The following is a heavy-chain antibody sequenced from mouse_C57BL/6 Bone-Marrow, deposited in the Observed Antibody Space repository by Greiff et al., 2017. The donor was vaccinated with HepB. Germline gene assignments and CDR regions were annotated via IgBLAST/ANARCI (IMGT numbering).Heavy chain of an antibody. CDR1: GYTFTDHT. Sequence: QVQLKESDAELVKPGASVKISCKVSGYTFTDHTIHWMKQRPEQGLEWIGYIYPRDGSTKYNEKFKGKATLTADKSSSTAYMQLNSLTSEDSAVYVCARKGGCYGSNGYFEGWGTGTTVTVCS. CDR2: IYPRDGST. CDR3: ARKGGCYGSNGYFEG. J-gene: IGHJ1*03. V-gene: IGHV1-78*01. D-gene: IGHD1-1*01.